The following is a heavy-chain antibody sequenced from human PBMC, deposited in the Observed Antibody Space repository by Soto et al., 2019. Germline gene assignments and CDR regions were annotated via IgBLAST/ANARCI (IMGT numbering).Heavy chain of an antibody. D-gene: IGHD6-19*01. V-gene: IGHV3-7*01. Sequence: GSLRLSCAASGFTFSSYWMSWVRQAPGKGLEWVANIKQDGSEKYYVDSVKGRFTISRDNAKNSLYLQMNSLRAEDTAVYYCARVDGTWLGRYYFDYWGQGTLVTVSS. CDR2: IKQDGSEK. J-gene: IGHJ4*02. CDR1: GFTFSSYW. CDR3: ARVDGTWLGRYYFDY.